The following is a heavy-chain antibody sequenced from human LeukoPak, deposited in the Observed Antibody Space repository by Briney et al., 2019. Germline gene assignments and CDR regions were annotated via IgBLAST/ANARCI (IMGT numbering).Heavy chain of an antibody. D-gene: IGHD6-19*01. J-gene: IGHJ3*02. Sequence: ASVKVSCKASGYTFTSNYIHWVRQAPGQGLEWMGRINPNSGDTNYAQKFQGRVTMTRDTSISTVYMEQSRLRSDDTAVYYCASEADTDAFDIWGQGIMVTVS. CDR3: ASEADTDAFDI. CDR1: GYTFTSNY. CDR2: INPNSGDT. V-gene: IGHV1-2*06.